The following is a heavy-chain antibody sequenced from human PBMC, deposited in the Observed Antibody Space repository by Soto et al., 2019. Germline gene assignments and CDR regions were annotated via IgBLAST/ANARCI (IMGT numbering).Heavy chain of an antibody. CDR2: FDPEDGET. CDR1: GYTLTELS. Sequence: ASVKVSCKVSGYTLTELSMHWVRQAPGKGLEWMGGFDPEDGETIYAQKFQGRVTMTEDTSTDTAYMELSSLGSEDTAVYYCATPVYGSSTSGYSSSWYGDDAFDIWGQGTMVTVSS. CDR3: ATPVYGSSTSGYSSSWYGDDAFDI. J-gene: IGHJ3*02. V-gene: IGHV1-24*01. D-gene: IGHD2-2*02.